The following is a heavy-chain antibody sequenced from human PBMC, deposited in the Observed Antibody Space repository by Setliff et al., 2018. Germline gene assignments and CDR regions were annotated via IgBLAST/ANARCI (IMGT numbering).Heavy chain of an antibody. Sequence: SETLSLTCTVSGGSISSSSYHWGWIRQPPGKGLEWIGSIYYSGSTYYNPSLKSRVTISVDTSKNQFSLKLSSVTAADTAVYYCARDRITIFGVVIPFDYWGQGTLVTVSS. CDR1: GGSISSSSYH. V-gene: IGHV4-39*07. CDR3: ARDRITIFGVVIPFDY. D-gene: IGHD3-3*01. CDR2: IYYSGST. J-gene: IGHJ4*02.